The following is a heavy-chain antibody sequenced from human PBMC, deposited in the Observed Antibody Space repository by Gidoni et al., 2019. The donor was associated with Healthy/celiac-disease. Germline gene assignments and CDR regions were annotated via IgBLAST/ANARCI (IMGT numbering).Heavy chain of an antibody. CDR2: IIPIFGTA. CDR1: GGTFSSYA. Sequence: QVQLVQSGAEVKKPGSSGKGSCKASGGTFSSYAISWVRQAPGQGLEWMGGIIPIFGTANYAQKFQGRVTITADKSTSTAYMELSSLRSEDTAVYYCAGSGSGYRSSWAGDWGQGTLVTVSS. CDR3: AGSGSGYRSSWAGD. J-gene: IGHJ4*02. D-gene: IGHD6-13*01. V-gene: IGHV1-69*06.